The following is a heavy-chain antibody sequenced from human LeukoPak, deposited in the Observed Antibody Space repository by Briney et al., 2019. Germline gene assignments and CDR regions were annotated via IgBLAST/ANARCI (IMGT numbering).Heavy chain of an antibody. CDR2: IKQDGSEK. J-gene: IGHJ6*02. V-gene: IGHV3-7*03. CDR3: ARDRGQWLVSNYYYYGIDV. CDR1: GFTFSSYW. Sequence: GGSLRLSCAASGFTFSSYWMSWVRQAPGKGLEWVANIKQDGSEKYYVDSVKGRFTISRVNAKNSLYLQMNSLRAEDTAVYYCARDRGQWLVSNYYYYGIDVWGQGTTVTVSS. D-gene: IGHD6-19*01.